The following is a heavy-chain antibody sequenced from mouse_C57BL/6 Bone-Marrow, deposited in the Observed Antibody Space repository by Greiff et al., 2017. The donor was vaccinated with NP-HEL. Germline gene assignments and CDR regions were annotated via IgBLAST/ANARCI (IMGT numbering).Heavy chain of an antibody. Sequence: QVQLQQSGAELARPGASVKMPCKASGYTFTSSTMHWVKQRPGQGLEWIGYINPSSGYTKYNQKFKDKATLTADKSSSTAYMQLSSLTSEDSAVYYCARGYYSNGYAMDYWGQGTSVTVSS. CDR3: ARGYYSNGYAMDY. CDR2: INPSSGYT. V-gene: IGHV1-4*01. D-gene: IGHD2-5*01. CDR1: GYTFTSST. J-gene: IGHJ4*01.